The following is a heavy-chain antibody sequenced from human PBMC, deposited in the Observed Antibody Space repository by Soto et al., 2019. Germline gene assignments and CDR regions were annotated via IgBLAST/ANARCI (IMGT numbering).Heavy chain of an antibody. CDR3: ARARRSYCSGTSCPSDY. CDR1: GFTFSSYG. Sequence: QVQLVESGGGVVQPGRSLRLSCAASGFTFSSYGMHWVRQAPGKGLEWVAVIGYDGSNKYYADSVKGRFTISRDNSKNTLYLQMNSLRAEDTAVYYCARARRSYCSGTSCPSDYWGQGTLVTGSS. CDR2: IGYDGSNK. J-gene: IGHJ4*02. V-gene: IGHV3-33*01. D-gene: IGHD2-2*01.